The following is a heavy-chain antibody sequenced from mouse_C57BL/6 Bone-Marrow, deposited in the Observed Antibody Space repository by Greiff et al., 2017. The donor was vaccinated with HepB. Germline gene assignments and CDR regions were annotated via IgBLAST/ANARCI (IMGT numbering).Heavy chain of an antibody. CDR1: GYSITSGYD. CDR3: ARSNWENAMDY. CDR2: ISYSGST. Sequence: ESGPGMVKPSQSLSLTCTVTGYSITSGYDWHWIRHFPGNTLEWMGYISYSGSTNYNPSLKSRISITHDTSKNHFFLKLNSVTTEDTATYYCARSNWENAMDYWGQGTSVTVSS. V-gene: IGHV3-1*01. D-gene: IGHD4-1*01. J-gene: IGHJ4*01.